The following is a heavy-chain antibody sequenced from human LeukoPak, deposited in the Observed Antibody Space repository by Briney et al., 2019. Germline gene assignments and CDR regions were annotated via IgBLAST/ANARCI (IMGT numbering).Heavy chain of an antibody. CDR2: IYHSGST. D-gene: IGHD1-26*01. V-gene: IGHV4-38-2*02. CDR3: ARDKGEWELLYFDY. Sequence: SETLSLTCTVSGYSISSGYYWGWIRQPPGKGLEWIGSIYHSGSTYYNPSLKSRVTISVDTSKNQFSLKLSSVTAADTAVYYCARDKGEWELLYFDYWGQGTLVTVSS. CDR1: GYSISSGYY. J-gene: IGHJ4*02.